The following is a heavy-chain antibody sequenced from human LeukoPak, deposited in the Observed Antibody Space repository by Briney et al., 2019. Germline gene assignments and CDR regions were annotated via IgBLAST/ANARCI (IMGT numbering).Heavy chain of an antibody. CDR1: VCPISGYY. J-gene: IGHJ3*02. CDR2: IYNAGNT. CDR3: ARPGGRDHGGNSVAFDI. V-gene: IGHV4-59*08. Sequence: SETLTLTCTVSVCPISGYYWNWLRQPPGKGLEWIGFIYNAGNTNYNPSLKRRVTLSADPTKNQGSLNLCSVTAADTAVYYCARPGGRDHGGNSVAFDIWGQGTMVTVSS. D-gene: IGHD4-23*01.